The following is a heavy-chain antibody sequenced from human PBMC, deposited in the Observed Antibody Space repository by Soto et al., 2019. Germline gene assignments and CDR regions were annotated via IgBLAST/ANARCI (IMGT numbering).Heavy chain of an antibody. Sequence: PGGSLRLSCAASGFTFSSYAMSWVRQAPGKGLEWVSAISGSGGSTYYADSVKGRFTISRDNSKNTLYLQMNSLRAEDTAVYYCAKGTAARPPYYYYYGMDVWGQGTTVTVSS. CDR1: GFTFSSYA. D-gene: IGHD6-6*01. J-gene: IGHJ6*02. CDR3: AKGTAARPPYYYYYGMDV. CDR2: ISGSGGST. V-gene: IGHV3-23*01.